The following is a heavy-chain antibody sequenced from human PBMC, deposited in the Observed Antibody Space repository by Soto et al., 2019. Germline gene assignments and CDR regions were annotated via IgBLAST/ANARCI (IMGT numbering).Heavy chain of an antibody. D-gene: IGHD3-3*01. CDR1: GFTFSGYA. Sequence: PGGSLRLSCAASGFTFSGYAMSWVRKAPGKGLELVSAISGSGGSTYYADSVKGRFTISRDNSKNTLYLQMNSLRAEDTAVYYCAKAVVTIFHLSFDIWGQGTMVTVSS. CDR2: ISGSGGST. V-gene: IGHV3-23*01. CDR3: AKAVVTIFHLSFDI. J-gene: IGHJ3*02.